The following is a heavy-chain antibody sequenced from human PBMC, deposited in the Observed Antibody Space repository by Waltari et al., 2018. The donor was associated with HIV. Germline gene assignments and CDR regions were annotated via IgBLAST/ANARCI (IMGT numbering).Heavy chain of an antibody. CDR3: ARARHNSGSYYPHFDY. Sequence: EVQLVESGGGLVQPGGSLRLSCAAPGFTFSSDWLPWVRQAPGKGLEWVANKKQDGSEKYYVDSVKGRFTISRDNAKNSLYLQMNSLRADDTAVYYCARARHNSGSYYPHFDYWGQGILVTVSS. D-gene: IGHD1-26*01. J-gene: IGHJ4*02. V-gene: IGHV3-7*01. CDR2: KKQDGSEK. CDR1: GFTFSSDW.